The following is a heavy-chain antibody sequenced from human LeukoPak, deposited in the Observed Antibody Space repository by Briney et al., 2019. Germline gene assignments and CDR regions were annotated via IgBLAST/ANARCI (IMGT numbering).Heavy chain of an antibody. CDR1: GGTFSSYA. CDR2: IIPIFGTA. V-gene: IGHV1-69*13. J-gene: IGHJ4*02. D-gene: IGHD5-18*01. Sequence: ASVKVSFKASGGTFSSYAISWVRQAPGQGLEWMGGIIPIFGTANYAQKFQGRVTIAADESTSTAYMELSSLRSEDTAVYYCASADTAMVPFDYWGQGTLVTVSS. CDR3: ASADTAMVPFDY.